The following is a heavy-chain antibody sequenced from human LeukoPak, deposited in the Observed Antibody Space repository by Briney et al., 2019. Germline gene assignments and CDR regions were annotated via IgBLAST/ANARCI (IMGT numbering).Heavy chain of an antibody. CDR3: ARAVLELRLFYCYYMDV. CDR1: GGSISSHY. J-gene: IGHJ6*03. Sequence: SSETLPLTCTVSGGSISSHYWSWIRQPPGKGLEWIGYIYYSGSTNYNPSLKSRVTISVDTSKNQFSLKLSSVTAADTAVYYCARAVLELRLFYCYYMDVWGKGTTVTVSS. V-gene: IGHV4-59*11. CDR2: IYYSGST. D-gene: IGHD1-7*01.